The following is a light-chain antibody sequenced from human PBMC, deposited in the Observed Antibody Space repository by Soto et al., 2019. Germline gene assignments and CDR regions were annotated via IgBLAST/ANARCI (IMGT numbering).Light chain of an antibody. CDR3: QQYGSSRT. Sequence: EIVLTQSPGTLSLSPGERATLSCRASQSVSSSYLAWYQQKPGQAPRLLIYGASSRATGIPDRFSGSGSGTDFTLTISRLEPEGVAVYYCQQYGSSRTFGQGTKLEIK. CDR1: QSVSSSY. CDR2: GAS. J-gene: IGKJ2*01. V-gene: IGKV3-20*01.